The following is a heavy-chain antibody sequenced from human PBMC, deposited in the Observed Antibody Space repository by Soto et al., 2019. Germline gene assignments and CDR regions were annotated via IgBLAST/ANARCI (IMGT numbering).Heavy chain of an antibody. D-gene: IGHD3-10*01. V-gene: IGHV4-59*01. Sequence: SETLSLTCTVSGGSISSYYWSWIRQPPGKGLEWIGYIYYSGSTNYNPSLKSRVTISVDTSKNQFSLKLSSVTAADTAVYYCARVVPPIWFGELSLSWFDPWGQGTLVTVSS. CDR3: ARVVPPIWFGELSLSWFDP. J-gene: IGHJ5*02. CDR1: GGSISSYY. CDR2: IYYSGST.